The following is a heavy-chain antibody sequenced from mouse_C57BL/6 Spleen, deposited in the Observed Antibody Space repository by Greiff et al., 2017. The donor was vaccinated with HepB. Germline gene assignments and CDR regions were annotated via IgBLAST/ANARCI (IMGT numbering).Heavy chain of an antibody. D-gene: IGHD2-5*01. CDR1: GYTFTSYW. V-gene: IGHV1-55*01. Sequence: VQLQQPGAELVKPGASVKMSCKASGYTFTSYWITWVKQRPGQGLEWIGDIYPGSGSTNYNEKFKSKATLTVDTSSSTAYMQLSSLTSEDSAVYYCASYSNYRDYAMDYWGQGTSVTVSS. CDR3: ASYSNYRDYAMDY. CDR2: IYPGSGST. J-gene: IGHJ4*01.